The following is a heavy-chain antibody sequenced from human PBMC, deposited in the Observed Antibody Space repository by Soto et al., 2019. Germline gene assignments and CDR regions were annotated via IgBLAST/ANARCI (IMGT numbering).Heavy chain of an antibody. CDR2: FIPIFRTV. D-gene: IGHD3-22*01. J-gene: IGHJ3*01. V-gene: IGHV1-69*01. CDR1: GGIFGSHG. CDR3: VRDRRIYYSDPHDEFVASDYEV. Sequence: QVQLIQSEAEVKKPGSSVRVSCTASGGIFGSHGFSWVRQAPGQRLEWVGGFIPIFRTVTYTEKWQARVRIAADESTNTVYLDLSSLTSEDTAVYYCVRDRRIYYSDPHDEFVASDYEVWGQGTMVSVSS.